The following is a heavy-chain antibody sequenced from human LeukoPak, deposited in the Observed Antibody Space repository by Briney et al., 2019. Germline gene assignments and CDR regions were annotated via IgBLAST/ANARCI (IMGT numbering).Heavy chain of an antibody. CDR3: ARDRGRGDHEQAY. J-gene: IGHJ4*02. V-gene: IGHV3-15*01. CDR1: GFTFSNAW. Sequence: GGSLRLSCAASGFTFSNAWMSWVRQAPGKGLEWVGRIKSKTDGGTTDYAAPVKGRFTISRDDSKNTLYLQMNSLRAEDTAVYYCARDRGRGDHEQAYWGQGTLVTVSS. D-gene: IGHD4-17*01. CDR2: IKSKTDGGTT.